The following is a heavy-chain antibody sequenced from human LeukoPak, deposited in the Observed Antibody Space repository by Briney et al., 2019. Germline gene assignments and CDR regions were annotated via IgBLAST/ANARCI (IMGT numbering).Heavy chain of an antibody. D-gene: IGHD5-12*01. CDR1: GYTFTGYY. CDR2: INPNSGGT. CDR3: ARVYSGYEIYFDY. V-gene: IGHV1-2*02. J-gene: IGHJ4*02. Sequence: ASVKASCKASGYTFTGYYTHWVRQAPGQGLEWMGWINPNSGGTNYAQKFQGRVTMTRDTSISTAYMELSRLRSDDTAVYYCARVYSGYEIYFDYWGQGTLVTVSS.